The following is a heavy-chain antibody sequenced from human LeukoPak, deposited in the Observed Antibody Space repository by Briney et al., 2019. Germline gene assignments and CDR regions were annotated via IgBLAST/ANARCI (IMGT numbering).Heavy chain of an antibody. CDR3: ARGGTAKSYDSDSSYIGWFDP. CDR2: MNPNSGNT. CDR1: GYTFTSYG. V-gene: IGHV1-8*03. D-gene: IGHD3-10*01. Sequence: ASVKVSCKASGYTFTSYGINWVRQATGQGLEWMGWMNPNSGNTGYAQKFQGRVTITRNTSISTAYMELSSLRSEDTAVYYCARGGTAKSYDSDSSYIGWFDPWGQGTLVTVSS. J-gene: IGHJ5*02.